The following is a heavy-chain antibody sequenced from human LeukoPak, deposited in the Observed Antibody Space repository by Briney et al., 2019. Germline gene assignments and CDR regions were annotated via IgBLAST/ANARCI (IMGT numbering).Heavy chain of an antibody. D-gene: IGHD6-13*01. Sequence: GGSLRLSCAASGFTFSSYSMNWVRQAPGKGLEWVSSISSSSSYIYYADSVKGRFTISRDNAKNSLYLQMNSLRAEDTAVYYCARGQRYSSSWYQFGYWGQGTLVTVSS. J-gene: IGHJ4*02. CDR2: ISSSSSYI. CDR3: ARGQRYSSSWYQFGY. V-gene: IGHV3-21*01. CDR1: GFTFSSYS.